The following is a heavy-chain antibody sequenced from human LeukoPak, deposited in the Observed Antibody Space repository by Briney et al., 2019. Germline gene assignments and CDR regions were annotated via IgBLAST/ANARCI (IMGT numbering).Heavy chain of an antibody. J-gene: IGHJ3*02. CDR2: ISSSSSYI. V-gene: IGHV3-21*01. CDR3: ARGSSLPDAFDI. D-gene: IGHD1-26*01. CDR1: GFTFSSYS. Sequence: GGSLRLSCAASGFTFSSYSMNWVRQAPGEGLEWVSSISSSSSYIYYADSVKGRFTISRDNAKNSLYLQMNSLRAEDTAVYYCARGSSLPDAFDIWGQGTMVTVSS.